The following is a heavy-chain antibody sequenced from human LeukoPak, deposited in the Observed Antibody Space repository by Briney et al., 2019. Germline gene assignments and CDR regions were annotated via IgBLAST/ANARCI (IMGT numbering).Heavy chain of an antibody. CDR1: GYTFTRYG. J-gene: IGHJ6*02. V-gene: IGHV1-18*01. D-gene: IGHD6-19*01. CDR2: INYTGQR. CDR3: AREQWLAYGMDV. Sequence: ASVKVSCKASGYTFTRYGISWVRPAPAQGLEWMGWINYTGQRNYAQKFQGRVTMTTETSTNTAYMELRSLRLDDTAVYFCAREQWLAYGMDVWGQGTTVTVSS.